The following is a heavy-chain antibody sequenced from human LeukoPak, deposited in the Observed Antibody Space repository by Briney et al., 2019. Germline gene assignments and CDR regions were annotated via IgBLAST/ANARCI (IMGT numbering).Heavy chain of an antibody. Sequence: GASVKVCCKASGGTFSSYAISGVRQAPGQGLEWMGGIIPIFGTANYAQKFQSRVTITTDESSSTAYMELSSLRSEDTAVYYCAREGGNSNRHYYYYYMDVWGKGTTVTVSS. D-gene: IGHD4-23*01. CDR2: IIPIFGTA. J-gene: IGHJ6*03. CDR1: GGTFSSYA. V-gene: IGHV1-69*05. CDR3: AREGGNSNRHYYYYYMDV.